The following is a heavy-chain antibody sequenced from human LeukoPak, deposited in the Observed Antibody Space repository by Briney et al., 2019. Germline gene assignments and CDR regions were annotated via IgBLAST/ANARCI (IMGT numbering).Heavy chain of an antibody. V-gene: IGHV1-18*01. CDR2: ISAYNGNT. D-gene: IGHD1-26*01. Sequence: ASVKVSCKASGYTFTSYGISWVRQAPGQGVEWMGWISAYNGNTNYAQKFQGRVTMTTDTSTSTAYMELRSLRSDDTAVCYCARGNSGSYFGAFDIWGQGTMVTVSS. CDR1: GYTFTSYG. CDR3: ARGNSGSYFGAFDI. J-gene: IGHJ3*02.